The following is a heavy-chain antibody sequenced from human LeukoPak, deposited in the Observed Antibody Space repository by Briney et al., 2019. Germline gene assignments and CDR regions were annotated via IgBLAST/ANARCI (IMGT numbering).Heavy chain of an antibody. CDR1: GVSISSYY. Sequence: PSETLSLTCTVSGVSISSYYWSWIRQPPGKGLEWIGYISYSGSINYNPSLKSRVTMSVDTSKNQFSLKLSSVTAADTAVYYCARVKGREGSTVIIDYWGQGTLVTVSS. CDR3: ARVKGREGSTVIIDY. CDR2: ISYSGSI. V-gene: IGHV4-59*01. J-gene: IGHJ4*02. D-gene: IGHD3-10*01.